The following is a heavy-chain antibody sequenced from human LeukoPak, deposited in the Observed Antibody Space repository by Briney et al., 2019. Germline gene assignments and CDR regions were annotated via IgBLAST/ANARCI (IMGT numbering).Heavy chain of an antibody. J-gene: IGHJ4*02. CDR3: ARLRNLYYYDSSGYYVDY. V-gene: IGHV3-53*01. Sequence: TGGSLRLSCAASGFTVSSNYMSWVRQAPGKGLEWVSVIYSGGSTYYADSVKGRFTISRDNSKNTLYLQMNSLRAEDTAVYYCARLRNLYYYDSSGYYVDYWGQGTLVTVSS. CDR2: IYSGGST. D-gene: IGHD3-22*01. CDR1: GFTVSSNY.